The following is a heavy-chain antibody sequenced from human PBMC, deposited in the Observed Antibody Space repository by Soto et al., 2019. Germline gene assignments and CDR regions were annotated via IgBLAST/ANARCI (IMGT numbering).Heavy chain of an antibody. CDR3: ARGRYGDY. D-gene: IGHD1-1*01. Sequence: ASVKVSCKASGCTFTSYGITWVRQAPGQGLEWMGWISAHNGNTDYAQKLQGRVIVTRDTSTSTAYMELRSLRSDDTAVYYCARGRYGDYWGQGALVTVSS. V-gene: IGHV1-18*01. CDR2: ISAHNGNT. J-gene: IGHJ4*02. CDR1: GCTFTSYG.